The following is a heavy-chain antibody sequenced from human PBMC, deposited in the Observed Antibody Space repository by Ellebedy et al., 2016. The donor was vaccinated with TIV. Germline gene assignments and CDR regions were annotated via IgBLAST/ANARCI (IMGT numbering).Heavy chain of an antibody. CDR3: ASPPDYYGSGSLYFMDV. CDR1: GGTFSSYA. Sequence: SVKVSXXASGGTFSSYAIAWVRQAPGQGLEWMGGVIPISGSSHYPQKFQGRLTITADESTRTAYMELSGLRSEDTAVYYCASPPDYYGSGSLYFMDVWGKGTTVIVSS. D-gene: IGHD3-10*01. V-gene: IGHV1-69*13. J-gene: IGHJ6*03. CDR2: VIPISGSS.